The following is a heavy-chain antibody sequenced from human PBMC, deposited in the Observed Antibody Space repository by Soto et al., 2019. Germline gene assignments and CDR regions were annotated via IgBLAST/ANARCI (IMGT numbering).Heavy chain of an antibody. V-gene: IGHV4-31*03. CDR2: ISDSGIT. D-gene: IGHD1-1*01. CDR1: GGSISSGAYD. J-gene: IGHJ3*02. CDR3: AKGGIRDGYNYHDAFAI. Sequence: QVHLQESGPGLVKPSQTLSLTCTVSGGSISSGAYDCSWIRQHPGKGLEWIGYISDSGITYYNPSLKSRLNISVDASKNQFSLTLSSVTAADTAVYYCAKGGIRDGYNYHDAFAIWGQGTMVTVSS.